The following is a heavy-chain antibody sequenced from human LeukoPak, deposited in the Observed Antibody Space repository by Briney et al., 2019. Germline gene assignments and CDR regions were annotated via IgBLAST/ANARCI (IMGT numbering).Heavy chain of an antibody. CDR2: INSDGSST. J-gene: IGHJ4*02. Sequence: GGSLRLSCAASGFTFSSYWMHWVRQAPGKGLVWVSRINSDGSSTSYADSVKGRFTISRDNAKNTLYLQLNSLRDEDTAVYYCARDPYYHTGNGYYSAPLLDWGQGTLVTVSS. CDR3: ARDPYYHTGNGYYSAPLLD. V-gene: IGHV3-74*01. D-gene: IGHD3-22*01. CDR1: GFTFSSYW.